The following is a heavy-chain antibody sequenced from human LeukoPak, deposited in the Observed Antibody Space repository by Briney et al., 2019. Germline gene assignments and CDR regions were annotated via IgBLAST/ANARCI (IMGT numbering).Heavy chain of an antibody. CDR3: ARDRNYSDA. J-gene: IGHJ4*02. Sequence: ASVKVSCKTSGYNFDSYGINWVRQAPGQGLEWLGWISVYNGKTNYTQNFQGRVTLTTDTSTSTVYLELKSLTSDDTAVYYCARDRNYSDAWGQGTLVTVSS. CDR1: GYNFDSYG. V-gene: IGHV1-18*01. CDR2: ISVYNGKT.